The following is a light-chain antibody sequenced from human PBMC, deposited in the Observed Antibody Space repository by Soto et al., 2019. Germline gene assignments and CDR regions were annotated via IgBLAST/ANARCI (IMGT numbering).Light chain of an antibody. Sequence: ELVLAQSPATLSLSPGERATLSCRASQSVSSYVAWYQQKPGQAPRLLIYDASNRATGIPARFSGSGSGTDFTLAISSLEPEDFAVYYCQQRSNWPPLFTFGPGTKVDIK. CDR3: QQRSNWPPLFT. CDR1: QSVSSY. J-gene: IGKJ3*01. V-gene: IGKV3-11*01. CDR2: DAS.